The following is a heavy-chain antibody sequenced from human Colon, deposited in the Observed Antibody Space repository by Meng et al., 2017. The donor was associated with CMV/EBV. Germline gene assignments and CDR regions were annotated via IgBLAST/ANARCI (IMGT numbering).Heavy chain of an antibody. D-gene: IGHD3-10*01. J-gene: IGHJ6*02. CDR1: GSTLSDYY. Sequence: GESLKISCAASGSTLSDYYLNWVRQAPGKGLEWISYINPAGTTIYYADSVKGRFTISRDNAENSVFLQMSSLRAEDTAVYYCVRYYYGSGSFYNPFYFNGLDVWGLGTTVTVSS. V-gene: IGHV3-11*01. CDR2: INPAGTTI. CDR3: VRYYYGSGSFYNPFYFNGLDV.